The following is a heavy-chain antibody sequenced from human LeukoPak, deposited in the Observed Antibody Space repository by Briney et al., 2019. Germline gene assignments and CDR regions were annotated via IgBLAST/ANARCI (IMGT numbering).Heavy chain of an antibody. J-gene: IGHJ6*02. CDR1: GGSVISTTYY. CDR2: IYTSGST. Sequence: PPETLSLTCTVSGGSVISTTYYWGWIRHPPGKGLEWIGRIYTSGSTNYNPPLKSRVTISVDTSKNQFSLKLSSVTAADTAVYYCARDPAYCSGGSCHYPYYGMDVWGQGTTVTVSS. V-gene: IGHV4-61*02. CDR3: ARDPAYCSGGSCHYPYYGMDV. D-gene: IGHD2-15*01.